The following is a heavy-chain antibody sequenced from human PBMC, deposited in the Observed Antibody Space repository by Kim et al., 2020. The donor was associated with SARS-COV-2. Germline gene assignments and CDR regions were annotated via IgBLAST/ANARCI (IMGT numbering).Heavy chain of an antibody. CDR2: IKSKTDGGTT. Sequence: GGSLRLSCAASGFTFSNAWMSWVRQAPGKGLEWVGRIKSKTDGGTTDYAAPVKGRFTISRDDSKNTLYLQMNSLKTEDTAVYYCTTANRRLLWFGDLPWSWGHGTLVTVSP. J-gene: IGHJ4*01. CDR1: GFTFSNAW. V-gene: IGHV3-15*01. CDR3: TTANRRLLWFGDLPWS. D-gene: IGHD3-10*01.